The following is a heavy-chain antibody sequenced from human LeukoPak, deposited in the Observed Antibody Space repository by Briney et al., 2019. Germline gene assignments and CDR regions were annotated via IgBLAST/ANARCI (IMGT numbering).Heavy chain of an antibody. J-gene: IGHJ5*02. CDR2: INPSGSSA. Sequence: ASVKVSCKASGYSFTSYYMHWVRQAPGQGLEWMGFINPSGSSAAYAQKFQGRLTMTRDMFTSTDYMELTSLTSDDAAVYYCARDNSVGETAWWFDPWGQGTLVTVSS. V-gene: IGHV1-46*01. D-gene: IGHD1-26*01. CDR3: ARDNSVGETAWWFDP. CDR1: GYSFTSYY.